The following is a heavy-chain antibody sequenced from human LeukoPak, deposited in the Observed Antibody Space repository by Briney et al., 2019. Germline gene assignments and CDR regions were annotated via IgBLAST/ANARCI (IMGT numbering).Heavy chain of an antibody. V-gene: IGHV1-46*01. D-gene: IGHD6-19*01. Sequence: ASVKVSCKASGYTFTSYYMHWVRQAPGQGLEWMGIINPSGGSTSYAQKFQGRVTMTRDTSTSTVYMELSSPRSEDTAVYYCARDAGIAVATLMSNWFDPWGQGTLVTVSS. CDR3: ARDAGIAVATLMSNWFDP. CDR1: GYTFTSYY. CDR2: INPSGGST. J-gene: IGHJ5*02.